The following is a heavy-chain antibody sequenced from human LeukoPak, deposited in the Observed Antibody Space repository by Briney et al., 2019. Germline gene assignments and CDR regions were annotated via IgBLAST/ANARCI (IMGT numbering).Heavy chain of an antibody. V-gene: IGHV1-8*03. CDR1: GNTFTSYD. J-gene: IGHJ4*02. CDR2: MNPNSGNT. CDR3: ARGRSNAGRPLDY. Sequence: ASVKVSCKASGNTFTSYDINWVRQATGQGLEWMGWMNPNSGNTGYAQKFQGRVTITRNTSISTAYMELSSLRSEDTAVYYCARGRSNAGRPLDYWGQGTLVTVSS.